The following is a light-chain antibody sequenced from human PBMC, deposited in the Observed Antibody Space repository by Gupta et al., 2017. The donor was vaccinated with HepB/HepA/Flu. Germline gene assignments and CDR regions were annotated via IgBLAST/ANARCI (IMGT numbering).Light chain of an antibody. CDR3: RYGGNSQLT. Sequence: EITLTQSPGTLSLSPGETVTLSCGASETVKTFFLSWYQQKPGQAPRLLVYGASNRAADIPDRFSGVESGTDLTLTITRLEPEDFAVYYCRYGGNSQLTFGQGTRLDIK. CDR2: GAS. J-gene: IGKJ5*01. CDR1: ETVKTFF. V-gene: IGKV3-20*01.